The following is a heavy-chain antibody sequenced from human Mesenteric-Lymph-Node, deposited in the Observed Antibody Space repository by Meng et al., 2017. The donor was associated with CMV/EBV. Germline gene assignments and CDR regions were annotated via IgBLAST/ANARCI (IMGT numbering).Heavy chain of an antibody. Sequence: SGGSISTTNWWRWGRQPPGKGLEWIGEIYHSGRTNYNPSLKSRVTMLVDKSDNQFSLTLSSVTAADTAVYYCARDNSYGSGTSFDYWGQGTMVTVSS. D-gene: IGHD3-10*01. CDR1: GGSISTTNW. CDR3: ARDNSYGSGTSFDY. V-gene: IGHV4-4*02. CDR2: IYHSGRT. J-gene: IGHJ4*02.